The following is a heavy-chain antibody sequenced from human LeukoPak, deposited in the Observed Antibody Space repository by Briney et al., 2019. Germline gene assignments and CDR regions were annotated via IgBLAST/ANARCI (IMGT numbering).Heavy chain of an antibody. CDR1: GFTFSSYA. D-gene: IGHD6-13*01. CDR3: AKTPYIAAAGRVDY. V-gene: IGHV3-23*01. CDR2: ISGSGGST. Sequence: GRSLRLSCAASGFTFSSYAMSWVRQAPGKGLEWVSAISGSGGSTYYADSVKGRFTTSRDNSKNTLYLQMNSLRAEDTAVYYCAKTPYIAAAGRVDYWGQGTLVTVSS. J-gene: IGHJ4*02.